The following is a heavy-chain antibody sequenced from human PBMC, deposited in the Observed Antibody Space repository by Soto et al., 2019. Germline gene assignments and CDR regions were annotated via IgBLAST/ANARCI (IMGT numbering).Heavy chain of an antibody. CDR2: ISSSSSTI. CDR1: GFTFTSHS. J-gene: IGHJ4*02. CDR3: ARDAKGSSGDHFDY. D-gene: IGHD1-1*01. V-gene: IGHV3-48*02. Sequence: VQLVESGGGLVQPGGSLRLSCAASGFTFTSHSMNWVRQAPGKGLEWVSYISSSSSTIYYANSVKGRFTISRDNAKRSLYLQMNSLRDEDTAVYYCARDAKGSSGDHFDYWGQGTLVTVSS.